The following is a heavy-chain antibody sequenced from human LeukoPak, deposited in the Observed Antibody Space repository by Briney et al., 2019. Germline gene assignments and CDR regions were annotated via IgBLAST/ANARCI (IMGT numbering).Heavy chain of an antibody. CDR2: SKSKSNGGTT. CDR1: GFTFRNAW. J-gene: IGHJ4*02. CDR3: TTDRAVAAVGDFDY. D-gene: IGHD6-13*01. Sequence: GGSLRLSCAASGFTFRNAWMSWVRQAPGKGLEWVGRSKSKSNGGTTDYAAPVKGRFTISRDDSKNTLYLQMDSLKVEDTAVYYCTTDRAVAAVGDFDYWGQGTLVTVSS. V-gene: IGHV3-15*01.